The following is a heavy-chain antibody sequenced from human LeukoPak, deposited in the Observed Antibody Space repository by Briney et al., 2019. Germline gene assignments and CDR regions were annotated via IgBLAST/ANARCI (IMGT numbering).Heavy chain of an antibody. CDR3: ARQVGNYYDSSGYYYGRSYYYYMDV. CDR2: IYPGDSYT. CDR1: GYIFTSYW. Sequence: GASLQISVKCSGYIFTSYWIGWGRPLPGKGLEWMGIIYPGDSYTKYSPSFQGQVTISADKSSSTAYLQWSSLKASDTAMYYCARQVGNYYDSSGYYYGRSYYYYMDVWGKGTTVTVSS. D-gene: IGHD3-22*01. V-gene: IGHV5-51*01. J-gene: IGHJ6*03.